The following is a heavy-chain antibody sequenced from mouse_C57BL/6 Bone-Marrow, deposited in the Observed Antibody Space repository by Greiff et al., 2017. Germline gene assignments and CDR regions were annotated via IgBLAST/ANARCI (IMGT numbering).Heavy chain of an antibody. J-gene: IGHJ2*01. Sequence: EVQRVESGGDLVKPGGSLQLSCAASGFTFSSSGMSWVRQTPDKRLEWVATISSGGSYTYYPDSVKGRFTISRDNAKHTLYLQMSSLKTEDTAMDDCARRNRGYYCDYRGQGTTLTVAS. V-gene: IGHV5-6*01. CDR3: ARRNRGYYCDY. CDR1: GFTFSSSG. CDR2: ISSGGSYT.